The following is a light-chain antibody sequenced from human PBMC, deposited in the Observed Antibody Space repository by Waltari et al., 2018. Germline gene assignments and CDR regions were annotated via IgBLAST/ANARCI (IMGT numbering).Light chain of an antibody. CDR3: MQATQFPLT. CDR2: KIS. CDR1: QSLVHSDGNTY. Sequence: DIVMPQTPLSSPVTLGQPASISCRSRQSLVHSDGNTYLSWLHQRPGQPPRLLIYKISNRLSGVPDRFSGSGAGTEFTLKISRVETEDVGVYFCMQATQFPLTFGGGTKVEIK. J-gene: IGKJ4*01. V-gene: IGKV2-24*01.